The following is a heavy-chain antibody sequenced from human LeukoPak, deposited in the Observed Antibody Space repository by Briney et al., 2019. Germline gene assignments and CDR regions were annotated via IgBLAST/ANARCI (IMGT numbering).Heavy chain of an antibody. Sequence: QPSETLSLTCTVSGGPITTYYLSWIRQSAGMGLEWIGRISGSGVITYNPSLKSRVILSLDTSNNHFSLKLISVTAADTAVYYCARDSGTTGEVKFDPWGQGMLVTVSS. V-gene: IGHV4-4*07. CDR3: ARDSGTTGEVKFDP. J-gene: IGHJ5*02. CDR2: ISGSGVI. D-gene: IGHD3-10*01. CDR1: GGPITTYY.